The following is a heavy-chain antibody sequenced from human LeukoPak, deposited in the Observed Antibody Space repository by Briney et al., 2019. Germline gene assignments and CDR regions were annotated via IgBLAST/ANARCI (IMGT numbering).Heavy chain of an antibody. J-gene: IGHJ5*02. Sequence: GGSLRLSCAASGFTFSSYWMSWVRQAPGKGLEWVANIKQDGSEKYDVDPVKGRFTISRDNAKNSLYLQMNSLRAEDTAVYYCARDRYQLPFRWFDPWGQGTLVTVSS. D-gene: IGHD2-2*01. CDR3: ARDRYQLPFRWFDP. CDR2: IKQDGSEK. CDR1: GFTFSSYW. V-gene: IGHV3-7*01.